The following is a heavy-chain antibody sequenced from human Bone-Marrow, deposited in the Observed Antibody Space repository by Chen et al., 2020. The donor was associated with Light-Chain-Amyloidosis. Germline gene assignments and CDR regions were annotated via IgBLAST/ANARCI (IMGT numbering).Heavy chain of an antibody. J-gene: IGHJ4*02. CDR2: ISWNSRWI. D-gene: IGHD3-16*01. Sequence: EAQLVESGGGLVQTGGALRLACAGAGIKLDSFVMHWVRQAPGRGLEWVSGISWNSRWIGYADSVKGRFTISRDNAQNSLYLQLNNLRVEDTAVYYCVSPPPGRGVMPDYWGQGTLVTVSS. CDR1: GIKLDSFV. V-gene: IGHV3-9*01. CDR3: VSPPPGRGVMPDY.